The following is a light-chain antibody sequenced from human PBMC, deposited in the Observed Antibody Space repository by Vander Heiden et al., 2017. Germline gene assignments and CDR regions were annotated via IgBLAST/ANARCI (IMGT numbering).Light chain of an antibody. CDR1: SSDVGGYNY. J-gene: IGLJ2*01. V-gene: IGLV2-11*01. CDR3: CSYAGSREVV. CDR2: DVS. Sequence: QSALTQPRSVSGSPGQSVTISCTGTSSDVGGYNYVPWYQQHPGKANKLMVYDVSKRPAGVPDRFSGSKAGNTASLTISGRQAEDEADYYCCSYAGSREVVFGGGTKLTVL.